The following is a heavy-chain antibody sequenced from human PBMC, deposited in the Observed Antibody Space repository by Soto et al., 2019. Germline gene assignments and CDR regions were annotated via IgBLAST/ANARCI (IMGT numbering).Heavy chain of an antibody. J-gene: IGHJ4*02. CDR3: ATHPPYGPLDH. Sequence: SETLSLTCTVSGGSISSSSNNWGWIRQPPGKGLEWIGNIYYSENTYYNPSLKSRVTISVDTSKNQFSLRLTSVTAADTAVYYCATHPPYGPLDHWGQGTLVTVSS. CDR2: IYYSENT. V-gene: IGHV4-39*01. D-gene: IGHD4-17*01. CDR1: GGSISSSSNN.